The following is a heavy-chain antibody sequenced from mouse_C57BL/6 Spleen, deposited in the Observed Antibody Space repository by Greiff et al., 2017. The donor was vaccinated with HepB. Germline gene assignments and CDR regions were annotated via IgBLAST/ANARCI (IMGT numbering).Heavy chain of an antibody. CDR2: ISYDGSN. D-gene: IGHD2-5*01. CDR3: ARGGSNYEGYYAMDY. Sequence: EVQLQQSGPGLVKPSQSLSLTCSVTGYSITSGYYWNWIRQFPGNKLEWMGYISYDGSNNYNPSLKNRISITRDTSKNQFFLKLNSVTTEDTATYYCARGGSNYEGYYAMDYWGQGTSVTVSS. CDR1: GYSITSGYY. V-gene: IGHV3-6*01. J-gene: IGHJ4*01.